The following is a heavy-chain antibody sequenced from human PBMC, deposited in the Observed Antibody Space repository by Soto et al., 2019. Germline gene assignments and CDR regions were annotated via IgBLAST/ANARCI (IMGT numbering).Heavy chain of an antibody. D-gene: IGHD2-8*01. Sequence: GGSLRLSCAASGFTFSDYYMSWIRQAPGKGLEWVSYISSSSSYTNYADSVKARFTISRDNAKNSLYLQMNSLRAEDTAVYYCAREREGYCTNGVCSQPDWGQGTLVTVSS. CDR1: GFTFSDYY. CDR2: ISSSSSYT. V-gene: IGHV3-11*06. CDR3: AREREGYCTNGVCSQPD. J-gene: IGHJ4*02.